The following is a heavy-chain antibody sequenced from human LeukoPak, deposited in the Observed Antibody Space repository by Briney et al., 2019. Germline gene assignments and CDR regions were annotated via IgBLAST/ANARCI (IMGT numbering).Heavy chain of an antibody. V-gene: IGHV3-48*03. CDR2: ISSSGSTI. J-gene: IGHJ4*02. CDR3: AREDYGDYAGPFDY. Sequence: GGSLRLSCAASGFTFSSYEMNWVRQAPGKGLEGVSYISSSGSTIYYADSVKGRFTISRDNAKNSLYLQMNSLRAEDTAVYYCAREDYGDYAGPFDYWGQGTLVTVSS. CDR1: GFTFSSYE. D-gene: IGHD4-17*01.